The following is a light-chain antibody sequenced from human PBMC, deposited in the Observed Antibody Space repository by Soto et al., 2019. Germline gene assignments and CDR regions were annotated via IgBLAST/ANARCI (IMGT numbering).Light chain of an antibody. CDR2: DIS. CDR3: QQYGSSEII. Sequence: EIVMTQAPVTLSVSPGERATLSCRASQSVSSNLAWYQQKPGQAPRLLIYDISSRATGIPDRFSGSVSGTDFTLTITRLEPEDFAVFYCQQYGSSEIIFGQGTRLEIK. V-gene: IGKV3-20*01. CDR1: QSVSSN. J-gene: IGKJ5*01.